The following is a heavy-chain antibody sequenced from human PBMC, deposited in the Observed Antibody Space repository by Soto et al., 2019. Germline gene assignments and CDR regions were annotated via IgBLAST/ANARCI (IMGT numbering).Heavy chain of an antibody. J-gene: IGHJ3*02. D-gene: IGHD2-15*01. V-gene: IGHV1-2*04. CDR3: ARDIENSYPDVAFDI. CDR1: GYTFTGYY. Sequence: ASVKVSCKASGYTFTGYYMHWVRQAPGQGLEWMGWINPNSGGTNYAQKFQGWVTMTRDTSISTAYMELSRLRSDDTAVYYCARDIENSYPDVAFDIGGKGKMVTV. CDR2: INPNSGGT.